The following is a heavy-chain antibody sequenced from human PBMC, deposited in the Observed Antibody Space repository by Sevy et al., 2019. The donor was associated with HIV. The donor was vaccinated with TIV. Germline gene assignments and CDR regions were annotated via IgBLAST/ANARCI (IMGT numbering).Heavy chain of an antibody. Sequence: GESLKISCKGSGYSFTSYWIGWVRQMPGKGLEWMGIIYPGDSDTRYSPSFQGQVTISADKSISTAYLQWSSLKASDTAMDYCAGQCDLFGSMKVGEKTRGKDAFDIWGQGTMVTVSS. J-gene: IGHJ3*02. CDR3: AGQCDLFGSMKVGEKTRGKDAFDI. CDR1: GYSFTSYW. CDR2: IYPGDSDT. D-gene: IGHD3-22*01. V-gene: IGHV5-51*01.